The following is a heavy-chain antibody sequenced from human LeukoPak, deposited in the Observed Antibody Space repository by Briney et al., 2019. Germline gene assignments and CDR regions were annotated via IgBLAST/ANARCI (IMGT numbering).Heavy chain of an antibody. CDR2: FYYSGST. D-gene: IGHD3-10*01. Sequence: SETLSLTCTVSGGSISSSSYYWGWIRQPPGKGLEWTGSFYYSGSTYYNPSLKSRVTISVDTSKNRFSLKLSSVTAADTAVYYCARHERSSITMVRGVKPKKWFDPWGQGTLVTVSS. V-gene: IGHV4-39*01. CDR1: GGSISSSSYY. CDR3: ARHERSSITMVRGVKPKKWFDP. J-gene: IGHJ5*02.